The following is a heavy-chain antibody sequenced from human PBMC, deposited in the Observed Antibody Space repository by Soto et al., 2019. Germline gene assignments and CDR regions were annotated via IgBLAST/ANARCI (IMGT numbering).Heavy chain of an antibody. J-gene: IGHJ4*02. Sequence: QVQLVESGGGVVQPGRYLRLSCAASGFTFSSYGMHWVRQAPGKGLEWVAVRSYDGSNKYYADSVKGRFTISRDNSKNTLYLQMNSLRAEDTAGYYCAKWKWGDGGIGYFDYWGQGTLVTVSS. V-gene: IGHV3-30*18. CDR2: RSYDGSNK. CDR1: GFTFSSYG. D-gene: IGHD5-12*01. CDR3: AKWKWGDGGIGYFDY.